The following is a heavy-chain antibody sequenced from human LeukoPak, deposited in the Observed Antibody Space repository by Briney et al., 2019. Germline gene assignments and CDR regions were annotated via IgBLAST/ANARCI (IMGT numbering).Heavy chain of an antibody. D-gene: IGHD3-10*01. V-gene: IGHV3-48*01. CDR1: GFTFSSYG. CDR3: ARAGLMVRGVYNWFDP. Sequence: GGSLRLSCAASGFTFSSYGMTWVRQAPGKGLEWVSYISSSSSTIYYADSVKGRFTISRDNAKSSLYLQMNSLRAEDAAVYYCARAGLMVRGVYNWFDPWGQGTLVTVSS. J-gene: IGHJ5*02. CDR2: ISSSSSTI.